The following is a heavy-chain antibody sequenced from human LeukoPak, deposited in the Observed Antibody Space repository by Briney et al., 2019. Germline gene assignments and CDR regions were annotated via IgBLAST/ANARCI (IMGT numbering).Heavy chain of an antibody. Sequence: GGTLRLSCAASGFTFSSYGMSWIRQAPGKGLEWVSYISSSGSTIYYADSVKGRFTISRDNAKNTLNLQMNSLRAEDTAVYYCARDLGQYYDTSDNWFDPWGQGTLVTVSS. V-gene: IGHV3-48*04. CDR3: ARDLGQYYDTSDNWFDP. CDR2: ISSSGSTI. J-gene: IGHJ5*02. CDR1: GFTFSSYG. D-gene: IGHD3-22*01.